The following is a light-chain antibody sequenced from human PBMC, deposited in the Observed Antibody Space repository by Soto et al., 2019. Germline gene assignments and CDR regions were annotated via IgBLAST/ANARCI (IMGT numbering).Light chain of an antibody. V-gene: IGKV3-20*01. J-gene: IGKJ1*01. Sequence: EIVLAQSPGTLSLSPGERATLSCRASQSVTNSFLAWYQQKPGQAPRLLIYGASRRATGIPDRFTGSGSGTDFTLTISRLEPEDFAGYYCQQYVSSPLAFGQGTKVEI. CDR3: QQYVSSPLA. CDR2: GAS. CDR1: QSVTNSF.